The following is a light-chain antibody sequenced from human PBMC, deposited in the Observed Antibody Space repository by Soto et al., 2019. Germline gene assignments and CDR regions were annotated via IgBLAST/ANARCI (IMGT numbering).Light chain of an antibody. V-gene: IGLV2-14*01. CDR1: SSDVGGYNY. J-gene: IGLJ2*01. Sequence: QSALTQPASVSGSPGQSITISCTGTSSDVGGYNYVSWYQQHPGKAPNLMIYDVSNRPSGXXXRXSGSKSGNTASLTISGLQAEDEADYYCSSYTSSSTLEVFGGGTKLTVL. CDR3: SSYTSSSTLEV. CDR2: DVS.